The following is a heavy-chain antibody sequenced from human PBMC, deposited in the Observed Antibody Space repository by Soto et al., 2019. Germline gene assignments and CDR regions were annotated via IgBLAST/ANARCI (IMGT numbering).Heavy chain of an antibody. Sequence: SVKVSCKASGGTFSSYAISWVRQAPGQGLEWMGGIIPIFGTANYAQKFQGRVTITADESTSTAYMELSSLRSEDTAVYYCARDWAVAGSNYFDYWGQGTLVTVSS. CDR1: GGTFSSYA. J-gene: IGHJ4*02. D-gene: IGHD6-19*01. V-gene: IGHV1-69*13. CDR2: IIPIFGTA. CDR3: ARDWAVAGSNYFDY.